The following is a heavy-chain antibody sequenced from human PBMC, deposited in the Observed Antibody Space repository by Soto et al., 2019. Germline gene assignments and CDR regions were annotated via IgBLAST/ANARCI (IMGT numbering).Heavy chain of an antibody. D-gene: IGHD3-10*01. V-gene: IGHV3-66*01. CDR1: GFTVTSNS. Sequence: EVQLVESGGGLVQPGGSLRLSCAASGFTVTSNSMIWVRQAPGKGLEWISVIYTGGGTKYADSVKGRFTISRDTSRNTVYLHMDSLRVEDTAVYYCARAELEMPTPWGQGTLVTVSS. J-gene: IGHJ4*02. CDR2: IYTGGGT. CDR3: ARAELEMPTP.